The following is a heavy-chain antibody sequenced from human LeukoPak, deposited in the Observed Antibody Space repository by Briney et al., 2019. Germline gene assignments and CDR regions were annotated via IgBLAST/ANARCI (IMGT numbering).Heavy chain of an antibody. V-gene: IGHV3-21*01. D-gene: IGHD2-15*01. Sequence: GGSLRLSCAASGFTFSSYTMNWVRQAPGKGLEWVSYISSSSSYIYYADSVKGRFTISRDNAENSLYLQMDSLRAEDTAVYYCARGSEGYCSGGGCYYGMDVWGQGTTVTVSS. CDR3: ARGSEGYCSGGGCYYGMDV. CDR2: ISSSSSYI. CDR1: GFTFSSYT. J-gene: IGHJ6*01.